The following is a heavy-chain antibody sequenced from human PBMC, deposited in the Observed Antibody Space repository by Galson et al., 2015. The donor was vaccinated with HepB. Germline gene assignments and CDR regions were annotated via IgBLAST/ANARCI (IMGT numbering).Heavy chain of an antibody. CDR3: AKLSYSSSSFPTNV. V-gene: IGHV3-23*01. Sequence: SLRLSCAASGFTFSNYAMSWVRQAPGKGLEWVSVISDSGVSTDHADSVRGRFTISRDNSKNTLYLQMNSLRAEDTAVYYCAKLSYSSSSFPTNVWGQGTLVTVSS. CDR2: ISDSGVST. D-gene: IGHD6-6*01. J-gene: IGHJ4*02. CDR1: GFTFSNYA.